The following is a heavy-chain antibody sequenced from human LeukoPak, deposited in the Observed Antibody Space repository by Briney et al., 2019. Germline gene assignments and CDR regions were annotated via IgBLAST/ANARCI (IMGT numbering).Heavy chain of an antibody. D-gene: IGHD3-22*01. CDR1: GFTFSSYA. J-gene: IGHJ4*02. CDR2: ISGSGGST. V-gene: IGHV3-23*01. CDR3: AKDPSTYYYDSSGYRYYFDY. Sequence: GGSLRLSCATSGFTFSSYAMSWVRQAPGKGLEWVSAISGSGGSTYYADSVKGRFTISRDNSKNTLYLQMNSLRAEDTAVYYCAKDPSTYYYDSSGYRYYFDYWGQGTLVTVSS.